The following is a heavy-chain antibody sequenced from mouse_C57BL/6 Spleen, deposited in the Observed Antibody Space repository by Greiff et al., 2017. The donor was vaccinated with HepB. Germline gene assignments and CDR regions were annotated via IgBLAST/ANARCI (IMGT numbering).Heavy chain of an antibody. CDR2: IYPRSGNT. CDR3: ARAYDGYYDY. CDR1: GYTFTSYG. Sequence: VKLMESGAELARPGASVKLSCKASGYTFTSYGISWVKQRTGQGLEWIGEIYPRSGNTYYNEKFKGKATLTADKSSSTAYMELRSLTSEDSAVYFCARAYDGYYDYWGQGTTLTVSS. D-gene: IGHD2-3*01. V-gene: IGHV1-81*01. J-gene: IGHJ2*01.